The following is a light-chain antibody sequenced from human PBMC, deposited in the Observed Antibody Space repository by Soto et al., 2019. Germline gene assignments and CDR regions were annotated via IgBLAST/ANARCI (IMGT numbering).Light chain of an antibody. Sequence: EFVLTQSPGTLSLSPGERATLSCRASQTVRNNYLAWYQQKPRQSPRLLIYDASSRATGIPDRFSGGGSGTDFTLTISRLEPEDFAVYYCQQFSRYPLTFGGGTKVEIK. CDR1: QTVRNNY. CDR3: QQFSRYPLT. J-gene: IGKJ4*01. CDR2: DAS. V-gene: IGKV3-20*01.